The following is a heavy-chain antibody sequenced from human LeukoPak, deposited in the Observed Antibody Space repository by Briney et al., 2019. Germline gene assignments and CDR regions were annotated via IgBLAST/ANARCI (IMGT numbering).Heavy chain of an antibody. J-gene: IGHJ4*02. V-gene: IGHV3-48*04. CDR2: ISSSSSTI. CDR3: ARGFTVTRY. D-gene: IGHD4-17*01. Sequence: PGGSLRLSCAASGFTFSSYSMSWVRQAPGKGLEWVSYISSSSSTIYYADSVKGRFTISRDNAKNSLYLQMNSLRAEDTAVYYCARGFTVTRYWGQGTLVTVS. CDR1: GFTFSSYS.